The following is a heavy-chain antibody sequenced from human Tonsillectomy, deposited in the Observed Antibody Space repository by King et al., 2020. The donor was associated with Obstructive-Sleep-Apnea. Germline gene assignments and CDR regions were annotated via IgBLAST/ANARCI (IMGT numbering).Heavy chain of an antibody. J-gene: IGHJ4*02. CDR3: ESEPPKDYGIDY. Sequence: VQLQESGPGLVKPSETLSLTCTVSGGSISYYYWSWIRQPPGKGLEWIGYIYHSGSTNYNPSLKSRVIISVYTSKNQFSLKLSSVTAADTAVYYCESEPPKDYGIDYWGQGTLVTVPS. CDR2: IYHSGST. CDR1: GGSISYYY. V-gene: IGHV4-59*01. D-gene: IGHD4-17*01.